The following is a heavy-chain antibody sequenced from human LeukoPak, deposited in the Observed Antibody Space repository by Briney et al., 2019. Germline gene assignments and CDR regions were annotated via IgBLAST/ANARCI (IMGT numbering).Heavy chain of an antibody. CDR1: GFTFSNYW. CDR3: ARIGYSSSSLDY. J-gene: IGHJ4*02. Sequence: GGSLRLSCAASGFTFSNYWMTWVRQAPGKGLEWVANIKQDGGVKYYVDSVKGRFTISRDNAENSVYLQMNSLRVEDTAVYYCARIGYSSSSLDYWGQGTLVTVSS. CDR2: IKQDGGVK. D-gene: IGHD6-6*01. V-gene: IGHV3-7*01.